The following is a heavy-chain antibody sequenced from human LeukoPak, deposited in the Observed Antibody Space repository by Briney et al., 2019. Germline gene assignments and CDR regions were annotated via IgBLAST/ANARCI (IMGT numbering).Heavy chain of an antibody. V-gene: IGHV3-21*01. CDR1: GFTFWSYG. J-gene: IGHJ4*02. Sequence: GGSLRLSCAASGFTFWSYGTNCFRQAPGKGLEWVSSISSSSSYIYYADSVKGRFTISRGNAKNSLYLQMNSLRAEDTAVYYCARDRIAVVRGVIIFDYWGQGTLVTVSS. CDR2: ISSSSSYI. D-gene: IGHD3-10*02. CDR3: ARDRIAVVRGVIIFDY.